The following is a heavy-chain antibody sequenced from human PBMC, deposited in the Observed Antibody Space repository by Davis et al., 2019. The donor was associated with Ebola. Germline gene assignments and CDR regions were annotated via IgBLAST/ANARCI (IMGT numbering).Heavy chain of an antibody. CDR3: ARDDYSVFDY. D-gene: IGHD4-11*01. CDR2: ISGSSSTM. V-gene: IGHV3-48*02. J-gene: IGHJ4*02. CDR1: GFTFSSYG. Sequence: GESLKISCAASGFTFSSYGMHWVRQAPGKGLEWVSYISGSSSTMYYADSVKGRFTISRDNAKTSLYLQMNSLRDEDTAVYYCARDDYSVFDYWGQGTMVAVSS.